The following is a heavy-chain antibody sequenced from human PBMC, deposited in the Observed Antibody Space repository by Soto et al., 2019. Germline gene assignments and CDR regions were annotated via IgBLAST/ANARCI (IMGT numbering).Heavy chain of an antibody. J-gene: IGHJ4*02. CDR2: ITSDSSDI. CDR3: ATTYCSGGYCFSSEY. D-gene: IGHD2-15*01. CDR1: GITFRSYS. Sequence: GGSLRLSCAASGITFRSYSMSWVRQAPGKGLEWVSSITSDSSDIYYADSVKGRFTISRDNGENSLYLQMTSLGAEDTGVYYCATTYCSGGYCFSSEYWGQGVLVTVSS. V-gene: IGHV3-21*01.